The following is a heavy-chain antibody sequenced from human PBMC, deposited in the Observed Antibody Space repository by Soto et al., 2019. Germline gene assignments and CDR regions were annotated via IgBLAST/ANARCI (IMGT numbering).Heavy chain of an antibody. Sequence: ASVKVSCKASGGTFSSYTISWVRQAPGQGLEWMGRIIPILGIANYAQKFQGRVTITADKSTSTAYMELSSLRSEDTAVYYCARDETSPGGHILTGYYNYWGQGTLVTVSS. CDR2: IIPILGIA. CDR3: ARDETSPGGHILTGYYNY. D-gene: IGHD3-9*01. CDR1: GGTFSSYT. J-gene: IGHJ4*02. V-gene: IGHV1-69*04.